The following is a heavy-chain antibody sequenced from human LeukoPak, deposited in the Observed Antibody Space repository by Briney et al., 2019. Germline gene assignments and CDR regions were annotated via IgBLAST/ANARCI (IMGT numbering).Heavy chain of an antibody. CDR2: MYYNERT. CDR3: ARRAWGYYDSSGYYAY. CDR1: GGSISSYY. Sequence: SETLSLTCTVSGGSISSYYWSWIRQPPGKGLEWIGYMYYNERTNYNPSLKSRVTISVDTSKNHFSLKLSSVTAADTAVYYCARRAWGYYDSSGYYAYWGQGTLVTVSS. V-gene: IGHV4-59*01. D-gene: IGHD3-22*01. J-gene: IGHJ4*02.